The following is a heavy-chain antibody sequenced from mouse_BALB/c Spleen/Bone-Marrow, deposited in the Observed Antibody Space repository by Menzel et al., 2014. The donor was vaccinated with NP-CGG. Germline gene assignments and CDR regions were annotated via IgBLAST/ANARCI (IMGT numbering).Heavy chain of an antibody. J-gene: IGHJ2*01. CDR3: ARQDGFDY. CDR1: GFTFSNYA. Sequence: EVNVVESGGGLVKPGGSLKLSCAASGFTFSNYAMSWVRQTPEKRLEWVAIISSGGSYTYYPDSVKGRFTISRDNAKTILYLQMSSLRSEDTAMYHCARQDGFDYWGQGTTLTVSS. V-gene: IGHV5-9-3*01. CDR2: ISSGGSYT. D-gene: IGHD2-3*01.